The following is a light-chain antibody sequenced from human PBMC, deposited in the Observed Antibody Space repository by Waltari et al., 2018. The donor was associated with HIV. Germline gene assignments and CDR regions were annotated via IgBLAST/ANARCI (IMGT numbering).Light chain of an antibody. CDR1: QSVSSH. CDR3: QQRDNWPIT. J-gene: IGKJ5*01. Sequence: EIVLTQSPASLSLSPGERATLSCRASQSVSSHLAWYQHKPGQAPRLLIYAASSRATGIPARFSGSGSGTDFTLTISSLEPGDFGVYYCQQRDNWPITFGQGTRLEIK. V-gene: IGKV3-11*01. CDR2: AAS.